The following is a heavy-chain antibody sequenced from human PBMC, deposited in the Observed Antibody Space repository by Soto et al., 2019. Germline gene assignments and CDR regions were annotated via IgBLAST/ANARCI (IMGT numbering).Heavy chain of an antibody. CDR1: GGSISSGDYY. Sequence: SETLSLTCTVSGGSISSGDYYWSWIRQPPGKGLEWIGYIYYSGSTYYNPSLKSRVTISVDKSTIQFSLKLSSVTAADTAVYYCARGLDCCSGGSCYSAVDYWGQGTLVTVSS. J-gene: IGHJ4*02. CDR3: ARGLDCCSGGSCYSAVDY. CDR2: IYYSGST. V-gene: IGHV4-30-4*01. D-gene: IGHD2-15*01.